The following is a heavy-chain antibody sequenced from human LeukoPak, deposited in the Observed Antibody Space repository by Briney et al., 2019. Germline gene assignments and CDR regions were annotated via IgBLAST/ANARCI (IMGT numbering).Heavy chain of an antibody. V-gene: IGHV4-4*07. Sequence: PSETLSLTCTVSAGSIRSYYWSWIRQPAGKGLEWIGRIYTSGSTNYNPSLKSRVTMSVDTSKNQFSLKLSSVTAADTAVYYCARHDSSGSYGYWGQGTLVTVSS. CDR1: AGSIRSYY. CDR3: ARHDSSGSYGY. D-gene: IGHD1-26*01. CDR2: IYTSGST. J-gene: IGHJ4*02.